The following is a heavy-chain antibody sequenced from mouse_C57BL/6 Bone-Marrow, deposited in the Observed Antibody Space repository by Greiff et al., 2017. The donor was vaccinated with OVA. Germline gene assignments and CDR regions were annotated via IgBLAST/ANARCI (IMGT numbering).Heavy chain of an antibody. CDR3: ASLYINYYFDY. V-gene: IGHV14-2*01. D-gene: IGHD2-5*01. CDR1: GFNIKDYY. J-gene: IGHJ2*01. CDR2: IDPEDGET. Sequence: VQLQQSGAELVKPGASVKLSCTASGFNIKDYYMHWVKQRTEQGLEWIGRIDPEDGETKSAPKFQGKATITAATSSTTAYLQISSLTSEDTAVYYCASLYINYYFDYWGQGTTLTVSS.